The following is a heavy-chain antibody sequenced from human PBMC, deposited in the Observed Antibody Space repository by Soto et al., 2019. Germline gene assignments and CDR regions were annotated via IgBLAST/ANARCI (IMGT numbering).Heavy chain of an antibody. V-gene: IGHV4-30-2*01. J-gene: IGHJ4*02. CDR1: GGSISSGGYS. CDR3: AAGGGLPRYY. CDR2: IYHSGST. D-gene: IGHD5-12*01. Sequence: QLQLQESGSGLVKPSQTLSLTCAVSGGSISSGGYSWSWIRQPPGKGLEWIGYIYHSGSTYYNPSLKSRATISVDRSKNQSSLRLSSVPAADTAVYYCAAGGGLPRYYWGQGTLVTVSS.